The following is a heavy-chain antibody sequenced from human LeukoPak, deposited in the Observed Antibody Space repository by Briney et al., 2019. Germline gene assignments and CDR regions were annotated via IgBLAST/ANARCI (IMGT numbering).Heavy chain of an antibody. D-gene: IGHD6-19*01. CDR3: ARVGGSSGWYPNLIDY. CDR1: GASISSSSYY. CDR2: IYYSGST. Sequence: SETPSLTCTVSGASISSSSYYWGWIRQPPGKGLEWIGSIYYSGSTYYNPSLKSRVTISVDTSKNQFSLKLSSVTAADTAVYYCARVGGSSGWYPNLIDYWGQGTLVTVSS. J-gene: IGHJ4*02. V-gene: IGHV4-39*07.